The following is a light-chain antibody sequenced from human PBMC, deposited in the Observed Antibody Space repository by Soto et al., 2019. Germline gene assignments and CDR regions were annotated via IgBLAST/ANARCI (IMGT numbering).Light chain of an antibody. V-gene: IGLV3-9*01. Sequence: SYELTQPLSVSVALGQTARIPCGGTNIGTKNVHWYQQKPGQAPVLVIYNDNSRPSGIPERVSGSNSGSTATLTISRAQAGDEADYYCQVWDTNTAFFGGGTKLTVL. CDR3: QVWDTNTAF. CDR2: NDN. CDR1: NIGTKN. J-gene: IGLJ2*01.